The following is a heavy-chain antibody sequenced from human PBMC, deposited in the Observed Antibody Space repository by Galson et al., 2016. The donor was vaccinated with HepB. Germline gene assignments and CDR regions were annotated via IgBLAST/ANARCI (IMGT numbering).Heavy chain of an antibody. Sequence: QSGAEVKKPGESLKISCKGSGYNFTNYWIGWVRQMPGKGLEWMGINYPDFYPGDSDTRYSPSFQGQVTISADKSISTAYLQWSSLKASDTAMYYCASLQDSSGDYYGRGFDPWGQGTLVTVSS. CDR3: ASLQDSSGDYYGRGFDP. CDR1: GYNFTNYW. V-gene: IGHV5-51*01. J-gene: IGHJ5*02. D-gene: IGHD3-22*01. CDR2: NYPDFYPGDSDT.